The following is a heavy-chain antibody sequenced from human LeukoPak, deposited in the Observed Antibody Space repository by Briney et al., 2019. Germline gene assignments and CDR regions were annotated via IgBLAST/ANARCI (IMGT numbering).Heavy chain of an antibody. CDR3: ARGAEEQLVPFDY. CDR2: IYTSGST. Sequence: SETLSLTCTLSGGSISSGSYYWSWIRQPAGKGLEWIGRIYTSGSTNYNPSLKSRVTISIDTSKNQFSLRLSSVTAADTAVYYCARGAEEQLVPFDYWGQGTLVTVSS. D-gene: IGHD6-13*01. J-gene: IGHJ4*02. V-gene: IGHV4-61*02. CDR1: GGSISSGSYY.